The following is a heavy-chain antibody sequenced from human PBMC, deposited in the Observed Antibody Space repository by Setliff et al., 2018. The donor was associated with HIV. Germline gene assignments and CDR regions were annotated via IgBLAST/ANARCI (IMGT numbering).Heavy chain of an antibody. CDR3: ARGRAGDAFDI. CDR2: ISPGGGST. V-gene: IGHV1-46*01. Sequence: ASVKVSCKASGYSFTNYYIHWVRQAPGQGLEWMGKISPGGGSTSKEQKFQGRVTMTRDTSTSTVYMELSSLRSEDTAVYYCARGRAGDAFDIWGQGTMVTVSS. CDR1: GYSFTNYY. D-gene: IGHD3-10*01. J-gene: IGHJ3*02.